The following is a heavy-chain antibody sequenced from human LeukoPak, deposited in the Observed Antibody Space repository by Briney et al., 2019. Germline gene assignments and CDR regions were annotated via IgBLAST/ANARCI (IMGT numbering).Heavy chain of an antibody. CDR3: ARDVSGFDY. CDR2: INHSGST. D-gene: IGHD3-10*01. J-gene: IGHJ4*02. Sequence: SETLSLTCAVYGGPFSGYYWSWIRQPPGKGLEWIGEINHSGSTNYNPSLKSRVTISVDTSKNQFSLKLSSVTAADTAVYYCARDVSGFDYWGQGTLVTVSS. CDR1: GGPFSGYY. V-gene: IGHV4-34*01.